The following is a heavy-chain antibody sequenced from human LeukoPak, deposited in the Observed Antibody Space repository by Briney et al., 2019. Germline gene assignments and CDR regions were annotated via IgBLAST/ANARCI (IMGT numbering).Heavy chain of an antibody. V-gene: IGHV3-23*01. CDR1: GFTLSSYE. Sequence: GGSLRLSCTVSGFTLSSYEMSWIRQAPGKGLEWVSSIECSGGSAYYADSVKGRFTISRDDSKNTLYLQMNSLRAEDTALYYCARGGLTIFGVVNYMDVWGKGTTVTVSS. D-gene: IGHD3-3*01. CDR2: IECSGGSA. CDR3: ARGGLTIFGVVNYMDV. J-gene: IGHJ6*03.